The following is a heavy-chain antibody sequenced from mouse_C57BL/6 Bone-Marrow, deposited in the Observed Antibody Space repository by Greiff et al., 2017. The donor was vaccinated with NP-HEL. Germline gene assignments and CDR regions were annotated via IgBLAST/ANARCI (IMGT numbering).Heavy chain of an antibody. Sequence: QVQLQQPGAELVKPGASVKLSCKASGYTFTSYWMQWVKQRPGQGLEWIGEIDPSDSYTNYNQKFKGKATLTVDTSSSTAYMQLSSLTSEDSAVDYCARAGYYWFAYWGQGTLVTVSA. CDR1: GYTFTSYW. CDR3: ARAGYYWFAY. D-gene: IGHD2-3*01. V-gene: IGHV1-50*01. CDR2: IDPSDSYT. J-gene: IGHJ3*01.